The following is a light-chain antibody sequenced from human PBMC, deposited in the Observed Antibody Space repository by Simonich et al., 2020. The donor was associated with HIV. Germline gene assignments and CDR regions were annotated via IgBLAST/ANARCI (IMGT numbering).Light chain of an antibody. CDR1: QSVSSN. CDR2: GAS. J-gene: IGKJ2*01. Sequence: DIVMTQSPATLSVSPGARATLSGRASQSVSSNLAWYQQKPGQAPRLLIYGASTRATGIPARFSGSGSGTEFTLTISSMQSEDFAVYYCQQYDDWPPYTFGQGTKLEIK. CDR3: QQYDDWPPYT. V-gene: IGKV3-15*01.